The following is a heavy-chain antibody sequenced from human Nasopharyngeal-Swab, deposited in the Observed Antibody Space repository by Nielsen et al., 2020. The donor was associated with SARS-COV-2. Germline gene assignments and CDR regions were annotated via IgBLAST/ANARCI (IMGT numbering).Heavy chain of an antibody. CDR3: ASLYGNYYYGMDV. V-gene: IGHV5-51*01. Sequence: KVSCKGSGYSFTSYWIGWVRQMPGKGLEWMGIIYPGDSDTRYSPSFQGQVTISADKSINTAYLQWSSLKASDTAMYYCASLYGNYYYGMDVWGQGTTVTVSS. CDR2: IYPGDSDT. CDR1: GYSFTSYW. D-gene: IGHD4-17*01. J-gene: IGHJ6*02.